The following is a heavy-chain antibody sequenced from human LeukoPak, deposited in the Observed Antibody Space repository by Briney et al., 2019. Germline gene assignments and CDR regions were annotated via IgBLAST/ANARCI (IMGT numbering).Heavy chain of an antibody. Sequence: KPSETLSLTCTVSGGSISSYYWSWIRQSPGKGLEWIGYIYYSGSTNYSPSLKSRVTVSVDTSKNQFSLRLRSVTAADTAIYYCARRGTGDYYYMDVWGKGTTVTVSS. CDR3: ARRGTGDYYYMDV. CDR1: GGSISSYY. J-gene: IGHJ6*03. D-gene: IGHD1-1*01. CDR2: IYYSGST. V-gene: IGHV4-59*01.